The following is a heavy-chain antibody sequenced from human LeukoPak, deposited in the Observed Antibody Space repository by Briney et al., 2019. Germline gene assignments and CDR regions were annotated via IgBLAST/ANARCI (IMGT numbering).Heavy chain of an antibody. V-gene: IGHV4-30-2*01. CDR3: ARDSRYSYGSWYFDL. D-gene: IGHD5-18*01. Sequence: SETLSLTCAVSGGSISSGGYSWSWIRQPPGKGLEWIGYIYHSGSTYYNPSLKSRVTISVDRSKNQFSLKLSSVTAADTAVYYCARDSRYSYGSWYFDLWGRGTLVTVSS. J-gene: IGHJ2*01. CDR2: IYHSGST. CDR1: GGSISSGGYS.